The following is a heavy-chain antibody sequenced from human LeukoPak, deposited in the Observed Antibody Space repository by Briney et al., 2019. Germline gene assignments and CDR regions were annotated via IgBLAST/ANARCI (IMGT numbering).Heavy chain of an antibody. CDR1: GGSISSYY. CDR3: ARDYYGSGRYAAFDI. J-gene: IGHJ3*02. V-gene: IGHV4-59*01. CDR2: IYYSGST. D-gene: IGHD3-10*01. Sequence: PSETLSLTCTVSGGSISSYYWSWIRQPPGKGLEWIGYIYYSGSTSYNPSLKSRVTISVDTSKNQFSLKLSSVTAADTAVYYCARDYYGSGRYAAFDIWGQGTMVTVSS.